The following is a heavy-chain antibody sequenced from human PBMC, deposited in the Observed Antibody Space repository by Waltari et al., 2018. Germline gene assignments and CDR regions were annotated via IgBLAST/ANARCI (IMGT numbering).Heavy chain of an antibody. Sequence: QVTLRESGPALVKPTQTLTLTCTFSGFSLSTSGMCVSWIRQPPGKALEWLARIDWDDDKYYSTSLKTRLTISKDTSKNQVVLTMTNMDPVDTATYYCARTAFEGSGSYAVDIWGQGTMVTVSS. CDR1: GFSLSTSGMC. V-gene: IGHV2-70*15. J-gene: IGHJ3*02. CDR3: ARTAFEGSGSYAVDI. CDR2: IDWDDDK. D-gene: IGHD3-10*01.